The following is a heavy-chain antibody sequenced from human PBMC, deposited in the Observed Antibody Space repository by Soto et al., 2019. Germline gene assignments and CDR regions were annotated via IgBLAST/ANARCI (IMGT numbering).Heavy chain of an antibody. Sequence: EVQLVESGGGLVQPGGSLRLSCAASGFTVSSYYMSWVRQAPGKGLEWVSIIYSYGSTYYADSVKGRFTISRDNSKNPLYLQMNSLRAEDTAFYYCARGPEYTSGWYGYWGQGTLVTVSS. CDR3: ARGPEYTSGWYGY. V-gene: IGHV3-66*01. J-gene: IGHJ4*02. CDR2: IYSYGST. CDR1: GFTVSSYY. D-gene: IGHD6-19*01.